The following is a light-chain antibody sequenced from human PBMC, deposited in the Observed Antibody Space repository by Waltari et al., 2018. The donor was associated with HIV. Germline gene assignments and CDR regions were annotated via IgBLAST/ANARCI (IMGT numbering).Light chain of an antibody. J-gene: IGLJ3*02. Sequence: QSALTQPASVSGSPGQSITISCTGTSSDVGNYNLVSWYQQHPGKAPKLMIYEGIKRPSGVSNRISGSKSGNTASLTISGLQAEDEADYYCCSYGGSSNWVFGEGTKLTVL. CDR3: CSYGGSSNWV. V-gene: IGLV2-23*01. CDR1: SSDVGNYNL. CDR2: EGI.